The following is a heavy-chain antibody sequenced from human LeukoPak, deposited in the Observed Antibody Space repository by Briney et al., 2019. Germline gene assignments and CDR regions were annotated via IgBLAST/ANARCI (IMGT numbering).Heavy chain of an antibody. D-gene: IGHD5-24*01. J-gene: IGHJ3*01. CDR3: ARGGEGYNDDAFEV. V-gene: IGHV4-59*11. Sequence: SETLSLTCTVSGDSLRSHYCAWIRQPPGRGLEWIGHIYNSATTDYNTSCKSRVTISLDTSKKQFSLKMTSVTALDSAVYYCARGGEGYNDDAFEVWGLGTAVTVSS. CDR1: GDSLRSHY. CDR2: IYNSATT.